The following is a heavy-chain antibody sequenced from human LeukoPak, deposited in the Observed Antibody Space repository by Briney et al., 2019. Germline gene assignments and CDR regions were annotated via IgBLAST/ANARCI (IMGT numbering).Heavy chain of an antibody. D-gene: IGHD6-13*01. J-gene: IGHJ4*02. Sequence: GGSLRLSCAASGFTFSSYSMNWVRQAPGKGLEWVSSISSTSIYIYYADSVKGRFTISRDNAKNSLYLQMNSLRAEDTAVYYCARDLAAAGKDYWGQGTLVTVSS. V-gene: IGHV3-21*01. CDR2: ISSTSIYI. CDR3: ARDLAAAGKDY. CDR1: GFTFSSYS.